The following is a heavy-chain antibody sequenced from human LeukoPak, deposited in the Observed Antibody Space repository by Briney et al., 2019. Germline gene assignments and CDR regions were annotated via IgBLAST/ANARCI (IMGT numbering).Heavy chain of an antibody. D-gene: IGHD3-9*01. J-gene: IGHJ4*02. CDR3: ARGYDILTGYSFDY. CDR2: INHSGST. CDR1: GGSFSGYY. Sequence: SETLSLTCAVYGGSFSGYYWSWIRQPPGKGLEWIGEINHSGSTNYNPSLKSRVTISVDTSKNQFSLKLSSVTAADTAVYYCARGYDILTGYSFDYWGQGTLVTVSS. V-gene: IGHV4-34*01.